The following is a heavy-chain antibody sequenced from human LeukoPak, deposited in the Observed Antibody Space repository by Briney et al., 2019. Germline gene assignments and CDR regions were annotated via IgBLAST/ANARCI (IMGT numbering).Heavy chain of an antibody. Sequence: PSETLSLTCTVSGGSISSYYWSWIRQPPGKGLEWIGYIYYSGSINYNPSLKSRVTISVDTSKNQYSLNLSSVTAADTAVYYCARDLLSTAGYFDYWGQGTLVTVSS. CDR2: IYYSGSI. CDR1: GGSISSYY. V-gene: IGHV4-59*01. CDR3: ARDLLSTAGYFDY. D-gene: IGHD6-19*01. J-gene: IGHJ4*02.